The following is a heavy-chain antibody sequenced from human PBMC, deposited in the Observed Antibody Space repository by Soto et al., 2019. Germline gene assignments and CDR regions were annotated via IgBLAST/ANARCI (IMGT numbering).Heavy chain of an antibody. V-gene: IGHV1-69*13. CDR1: GYTFTSYG. D-gene: IGHD1-1*01. CDR3: ARDPRTGTDTTLDY. J-gene: IGHJ4*02. CDR2: IIPIFGTA. Sequence: ASVKVSCKASGYTFTSYGISWVRQVPGQGLEWMGGIIPIFGTANYAQKFQGRVTITADESTSTAYMELSSLRSEDTAVYYCARDPRTGTDTTLDYWGQGTLVTVSS.